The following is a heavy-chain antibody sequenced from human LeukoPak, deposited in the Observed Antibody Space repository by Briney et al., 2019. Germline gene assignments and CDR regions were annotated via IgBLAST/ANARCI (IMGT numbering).Heavy chain of an antibody. Sequence: GESLKISCKGSGYSFTSYWIGWVRQMPGKGLEWMGIIYPGDSDTRYSPSFLGHVTISADKSISTAYLQWGSLKTSDTAMYYYERRRIEGATYYFVTWDQGTLVTVSS. CDR2: IYPGDSDT. J-gene: IGHJ4*02. CDR1: GYSFTSYW. CDR3: ERRRIEGATYYFVT. V-gene: IGHV5-51*01. D-gene: IGHD1-26*01.